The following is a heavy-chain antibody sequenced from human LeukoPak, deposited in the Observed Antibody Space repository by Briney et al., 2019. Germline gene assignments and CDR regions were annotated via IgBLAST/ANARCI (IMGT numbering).Heavy chain of an antibody. V-gene: IGHV3-33*01. D-gene: IGHD3-3*01. CDR2: IWYDGSNK. Sequence: GGSLRLSCAASGFTFSSYGMHWVRQAPGKGLEWVAVIWYDGSNKYYADSVKGRFTISRDNSKNTQYLQMNSLRAEDTAVYYCAREPGHPEWPAIDPWGQGTLVTVSS. J-gene: IGHJ5*02. CDR3: AREPGHPEWPAIDP. CDR1: GFTFSSYG.